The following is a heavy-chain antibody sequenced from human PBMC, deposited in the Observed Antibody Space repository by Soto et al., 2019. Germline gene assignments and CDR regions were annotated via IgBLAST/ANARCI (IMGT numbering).Heavy chain of an antibody. Sequence: SVKVSCKASGGTFSSYAISWVRQAPGQGLEWMGGIIPIFGTANYAQKFQGRVTITADESTSTAYMELSSLRSEDTAVYYCARVSDFWSGYPINYYYYGMDVWGQGTTVTVSS. CDR2: IIPIFGTA. CDR1: GGTFSSYA. J-gene: IGHJ6*02. V-gene: IGHV1-69*13. CDR3: ARVSDFWSGYPINYYYYGMDV. D-gene: IGHD3-3*01.